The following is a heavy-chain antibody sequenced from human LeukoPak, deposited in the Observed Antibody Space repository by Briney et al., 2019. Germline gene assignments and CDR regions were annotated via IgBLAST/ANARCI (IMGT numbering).Heavy chain of an antibody. J-gene: IGHJ4*02. CDR2: ISYDGSNK. V-gene: IGHV3-30*19. CDR1: GFAFNTYA. Sequence: PGTSLRLSCAASGFAFNTYAMHWVRQAPGKGLEWVAVISYDGSNKYYADSVKGRFTISRDNSKNTLYLQMNSLRAEDTAVYYCARGYSGYDYFDYWGQGTLVTVSS. CDR3: ARGYSGYDYFDY. D-gene: IGHD5-12*01.